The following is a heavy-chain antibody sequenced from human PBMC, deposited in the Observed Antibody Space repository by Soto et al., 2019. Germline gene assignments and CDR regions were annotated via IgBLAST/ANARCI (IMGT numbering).Heavy chain of an antibody. J-gene: IGHJ3*02. Sequence: ASVKVACKASGYTFTSYGISWVRQAPGQGLEWMGWISAYNGNTNYAQKLQGRVTMTTDTSTSTAYMELRSLRSDDTAVYHCARSDGDYDAFDIWGQGTMVTVSS. V-gene: IGHV1-18*01. D-gene: IGHD4-17*01. CDR3: ARSDGDYDAFDI. CDR1: GYTFTSYG. CDR2: ISAYNGNT.